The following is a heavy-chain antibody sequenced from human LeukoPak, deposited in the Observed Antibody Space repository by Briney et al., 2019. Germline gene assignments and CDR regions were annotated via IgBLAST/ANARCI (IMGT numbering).Heavy chain of an antibody. D-gene: IGHD3-22*01. J-gene: IGHJ4*02. Sequence: GGSLRLSCAASGFTFSSYEMNWVRQAPGKGLEWVSYISSRNRTIYYADSVKGRLTISRDNAKNSLYLQMNSLRAEDTAVYYCARDTYYYDSSGYYLPKNFDYWGQGTLVIVSS. CDR3: ARDTYYYDSSGYYLPKNFDY. CDR1: GFTFSSYE. V-gene: IGHV3-48*01. CDR2: ISSRNRTI.